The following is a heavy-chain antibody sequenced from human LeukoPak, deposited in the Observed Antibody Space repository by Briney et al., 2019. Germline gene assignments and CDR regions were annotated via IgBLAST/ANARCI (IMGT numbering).Heavy chain of an antibody. J-gene: IGHJ3*02. CDR2: IYYTGIS. D-gene: IGHD2-8*01. CDR1: GASITIGAESYH. Sequence: SETLSLTFTVSGASITIGAESYHWGWIRQPPGKGLEWIGTIYYTGISYYNPSLESRVTSSLDTSKNQFSLTLNSVTAADTAVYYCVRADYNGGNPGSFDIWGRGTMVTVSS. V-gene: IGHV4-39*07. CDR3: VRADYNGGNPGSFDI.